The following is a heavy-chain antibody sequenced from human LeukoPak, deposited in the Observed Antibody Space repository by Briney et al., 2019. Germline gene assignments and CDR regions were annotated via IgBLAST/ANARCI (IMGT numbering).Heavy chain of an antibody. CDR2: IYYTGST. Sequence: SETLSLTCTVSGGSISSRTYYWGWIRQPPGKGLEWIGSIYYTGSTFYNPSLKSRVTISVDTSKNQFSMKLSSVTAADAAVYFCAREWTTWGAFDIWGQGTMVTVSS. CDR1: GGSISSRTYY. CDR3: AREWTTWGAFDI. J-gene: IGHJ3*02. V-gene: IGHV4-39*07. D-gene: IGHD2/OR15-2a*01.